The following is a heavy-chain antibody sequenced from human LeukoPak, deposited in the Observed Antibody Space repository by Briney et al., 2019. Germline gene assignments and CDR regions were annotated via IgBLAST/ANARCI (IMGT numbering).Heavy chain of an antibody. Sequence: GRSLRLSCAASGFTFSSYGMHWVRQAPGKGLEWVAVIWHDGSNKYYADSVKGRFTISRDNSKNTLYLQMNSLRAEDTAVYYCARDVSYYYYYGMDVWGQGTTVTVSS. V-gene: IGHV3-33*01. CDR2: IWHDGSNK. J-gene: IGHJ6*02. CDR3: ARDVSYYYYYGMDV. CDR1: GFTFSSYG.